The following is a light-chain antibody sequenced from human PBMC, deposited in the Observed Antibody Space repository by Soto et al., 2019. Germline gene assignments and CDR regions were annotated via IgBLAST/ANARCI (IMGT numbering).Light chain of an antibody. V-gene: IGLV1-44*01. CDR1: SSNIGSNT. CDR3: AAWHDSLNGYVV. J-gene: IGLJ2*01. Sequence: QLVLTQPPSASGTPGQRVTISCSGSSSNIGSNTVNWYQQLPGTAPKLLIYSNYQRPSGVPDRFSGSKSGTSASLAISGLQSEDEADYYSAAWHDSLNGYVVFGGGTQLTVL. CDR2: SNY.